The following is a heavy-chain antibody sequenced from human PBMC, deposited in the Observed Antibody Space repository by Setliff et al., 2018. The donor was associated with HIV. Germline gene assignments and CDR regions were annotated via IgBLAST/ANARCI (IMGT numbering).Heavy chain of an antibody. CDR2: LYYDGRF. V-gene: IGHV4-39*01. CDR3: AKCSGTWDYNWFDP. J-gene: IGHJ5*02. Sequence: SETLSLTCTVFGDSTSSSHYYWAGFRRPPGQGLEWVASLYYDGRFYHSPSLRGRVSISVDRSTNQVFLQLTSVTARDTAIYYCAKCSGTWDYNWFDPWGPGTLVTVS. CDR1: GDSTSSSHYY. D-gene: IGHD3-10*02.